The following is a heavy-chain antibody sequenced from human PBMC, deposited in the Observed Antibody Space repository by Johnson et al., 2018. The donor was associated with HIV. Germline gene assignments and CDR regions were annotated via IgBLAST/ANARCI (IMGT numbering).Heavy chain of an antibody. CDR3: ARHHTGIAEAGNAFDI. V-gene: IGHV3-7*01. Sequence: EVQLVESGGGVVQPGGSLRLSCAASGFTFSSYWMSWVRQAPGKGLEWVADIKQDGSEKYYVDSVRGRLTISRDNAKNSLYLQMNSLRAEDTAVYYCARHHTGIAEAGNAFDIWGQGTMVTVSS. CDR1: GFTFSSYW. CDR2: IKQDGSEK. D-gene: IGHD6-13*01. J-gene: IGHJ3*02.